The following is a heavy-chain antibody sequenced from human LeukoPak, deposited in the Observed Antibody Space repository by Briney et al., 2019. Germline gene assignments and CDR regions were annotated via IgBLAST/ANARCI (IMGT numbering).Heavy chain of an antibody. CDR3: ARGSGGDWGPTWFDP. CDR1: GFTFSSYA. Sequence: GGSLRLSCAASGFTFSSYAMSWVRQAPGKGLEWVAAVSGGGGGTYYADSVKGRFTISRDTSKNTLYLQMNSLRAEDTAVYYCARGSGGDWGPTWFDPWGQGTLVTVSS. J-gene: IGHJ5*02. V-gene: IGHV3-23*01. CDR2: VSGGGGGT. D-gene: IGHD2-21*02.